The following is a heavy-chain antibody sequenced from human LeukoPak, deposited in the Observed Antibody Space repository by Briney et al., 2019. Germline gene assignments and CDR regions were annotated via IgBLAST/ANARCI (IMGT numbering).Heavy chain of an antibody. CDR2: ISAYNGNT. CDR3: ARLIVVVDDYYFDY. J-gene: IGHJ4*02. D-gene: IGHD3-22*01. Sequence: ASVKVSYXASGYTFTSYGISWVRQARGQGLEWMGWISAYNGNTNYAQKLQGRVTMTTDTSTSTAYMELRSLRSDDTAVYYCARLIVVVDDYYFDYWGQGTLVTVSS. V-gene: IGHV1-18*01. CDR1: GYTFTSYG.